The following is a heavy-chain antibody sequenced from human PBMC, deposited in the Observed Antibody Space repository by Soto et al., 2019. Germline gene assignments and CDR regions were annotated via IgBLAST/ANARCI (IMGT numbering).Heavy chain of an antibody. CDR3: ASVSGIAAAEV. V-gene: IGHV1-3*01. J-gene: IGHJ4*02. Sequence: QVQLVQSGAEVKKPGASVKVSCKASGYTFTSYAMHWVRQAPGQRLEWMGWINAGNGNTKYSQKFQGRVTITRDTAVSARYMELGRLRSGVTPVHYCASVSGIAAAEVWCQGTLGTVSS. D-gene: IGHD6-25*01. CDR1: GYTFTSYA. CDR2: INAGNGNT.